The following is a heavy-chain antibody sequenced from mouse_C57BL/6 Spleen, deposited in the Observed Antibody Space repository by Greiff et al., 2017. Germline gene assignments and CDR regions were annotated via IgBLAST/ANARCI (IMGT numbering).Heavy chain of an antibody. CDR1: GYTFTDYY. CDR2: INPNNGGT. J-gene: IGHJ2*01. Sequence: VQLQQSGPELVKPGASVKISCKASGYTFTDYYMNWVKQSHGKSLEWIGDINPNNGGTSYNQKFKGKATLTVDKSASTAYMQLSSLTSEDSAVYFCARSGNYFDYWGQGTTLTVSS. CDR3: ARSGNYFDY. V-gene: IGHV1-26*01. D-gene: IGHD3-1*01.